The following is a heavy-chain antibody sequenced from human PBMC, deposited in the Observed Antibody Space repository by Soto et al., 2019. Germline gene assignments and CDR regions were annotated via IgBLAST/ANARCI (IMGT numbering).Heavy chain of an antibody. J-gene: IGHJ6*02. CDR1: GFTFSSYG. Sequence: GGSLRLSCAASGFTFSSYGMHWVRQAPGKGLEWVAVISYDGSNKYYADSVKGRFTISRDNSKNTLYLQMNSLRAEDTAVYYCAKDSGWFGTDGMDVWGQGTTVTVSS. D-gene: IGHD3-10*01. V-gene: IGHV3-30*18. CDR3: AKDSGWFGTDGMDV. CDR2: ISYDGSNK.